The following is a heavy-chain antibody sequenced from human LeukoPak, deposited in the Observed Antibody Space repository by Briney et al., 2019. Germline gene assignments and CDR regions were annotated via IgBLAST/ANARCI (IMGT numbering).Heavy chain of an antibody. V-gene: IGHV1-69*13. D-gene: IGHD3-3*01. CDR3: ARGPTQGTIFGVVIIPQLDYFDY. CDR1: GGTFSSYA. J-gene: IGHJ4*02. Sequence: SVKVSCKASGGTFSSYAISWVRQAPGQGREGMGGIIPIFGTANYAQKFQGRVTIPADESTSTAYMELSSLRSEDTAVYYCARGPTQGTIFGVVIIPQLDYFDYWGQGTLVTVSS. CDR2: IIPIFGTA.